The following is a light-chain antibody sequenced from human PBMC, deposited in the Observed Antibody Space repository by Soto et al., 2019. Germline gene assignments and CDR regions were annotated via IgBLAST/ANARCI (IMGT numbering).Light chain of an antibody. CDR1: QSISSS. V-gene: IGKV1-5*03. Sequence: DIQMTQSPSTLSASVGDRVTITCRASQSISSSLAWYQQKPGQAPKLLIYKASSLESGVPSRFSGSGSGTEITLTISSLQPDDFATYYCQQNNSFRTFGQGTKVDIK. CDR3: QQNNSFRT. CDR2: KAS. J-gene: IGKJ1*01.